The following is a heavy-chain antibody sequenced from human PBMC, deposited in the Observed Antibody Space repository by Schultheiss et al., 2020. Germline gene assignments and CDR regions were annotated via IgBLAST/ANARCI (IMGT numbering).Heavy chain of an antibody. V-gene: IGHV4-31*03. D-gene: IGHD5-18*01. CDR1: GGSISSSSYY. CDR3: ARGSQGTAMVKWETYYYYYMDV. J-gene: IGHJ6*03. Sequence: SQTLSLTCTVSGGSISSSSYYWGWIRQPPGKGLEWIGYIYYSGSTYYNPSLKSRVTISVDTSKNQFSLKLSSVTAADTAVYYCARGSQGTAMVKWETYYYYYMDVWGKGTTVTVSS. CDR2: IYYSGST.